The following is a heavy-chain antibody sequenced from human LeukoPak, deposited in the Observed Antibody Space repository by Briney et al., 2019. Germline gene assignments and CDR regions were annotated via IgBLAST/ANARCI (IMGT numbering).Heavy chain of an antibody. V-gene: IGHV4-39*02. J-gene: IGHJ5*02. Sequence: SETLSLTCTVSGDSISNDNYYWGWIRQPPGKGLEWIGTIFYSGSTHYNPSLQSRVTISVDTSNNHFSLKLNSVTAADTAVYYCARRSRSIWANWFDPWGQGILVTVSS. CDR1: GDSISNDNYY. CDR2: IFYSGST. D-gene: IGHD1-26*01. CDR3: ARRSRSIWANWFDP.